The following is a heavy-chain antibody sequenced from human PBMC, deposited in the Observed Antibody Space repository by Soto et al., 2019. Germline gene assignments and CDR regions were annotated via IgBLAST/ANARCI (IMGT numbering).Heavy chain of an antibody. CDR1: GFTIRSKY. V-gene: IGHV3-66*02. Sequence: PGAALRLSCAASGFTIRSKYMSWVRHAPGKELERVSLIQSGCPTYYADSAKAPFTISTDTSENTLHPPTVSLSAEDAAADYGEGVDVLCDGGRCYGVPLDVWGKGIKVTVSS. CDR2: IQSGCPT. D-gene: IGHD2-15*01. CDR3: EGVDVLCDGGRCYGVPLDV. J-gene: IGHJ6*04.